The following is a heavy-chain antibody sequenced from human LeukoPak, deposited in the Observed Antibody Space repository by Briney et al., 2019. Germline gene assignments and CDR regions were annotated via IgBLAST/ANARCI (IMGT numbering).Heavy chain of an antibody. CDR2: IYYSGST. CDR3: ARLDRAADDAFDI. D-gene: IGHD2-15*01. CDR1: GGSISSSSYY. V-gene: IGHV4-39*01. Sequence: KTSETLSLTCTVSGGSISSSSYYWGWIRQPPGKGLEWIGSIYYSGSTYYNPSLKSRVTISVDTSKNQFSLKLSSVTAADTAVYYRARLDRAADDAFDIWGQGTMVTVSS. J-gene: IGHJ3*02.